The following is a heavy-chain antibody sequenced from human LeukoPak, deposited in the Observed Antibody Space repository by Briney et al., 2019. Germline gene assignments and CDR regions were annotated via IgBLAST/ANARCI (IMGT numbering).Heavy chain of an antibody. Sequence: GGSLRLSCAASGFTFSSYAMTWVRQAPGKGLEWVSSISSSSSYIYYADSVKGRFTISRDNAKNSLYLQMNSLRAEDTAVYYCARDRYYYDSSGYYPYYFDYWGQGTLVTVSS. CDR1: GFTFSSYA. CDR2: ISSSSSYI. V-gene: IGHV3-21*01. CDR3: ARDRYYYDSSGYYPYYFDY. J-gene: IGHJ4*02. D-gene: IGHD3-22*01.